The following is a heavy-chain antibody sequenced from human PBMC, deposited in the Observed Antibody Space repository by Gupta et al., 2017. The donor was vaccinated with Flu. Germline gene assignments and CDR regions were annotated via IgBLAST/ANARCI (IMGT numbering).Heavy chain of an antibody. V-gene: IGHV1-3*01. Sequence: QVQLVQSGTEVKKPGASVKVSCKASGYPFSSYAMHWVRQAPGQRFEWLGWINVGNGDKKYSQKVQGRVSITRDTSARTAYLELSGLRSEDTGMYYCARVPNKYDASGYYDYWGQGTLVAVSS. J-gene: IGHJ4*02. D-gene: IGHD3-22*01. CDR2: INVGNGDK. CDR1: GYPFSSYA. CDR3: ARVPNKYDASGYYDY.